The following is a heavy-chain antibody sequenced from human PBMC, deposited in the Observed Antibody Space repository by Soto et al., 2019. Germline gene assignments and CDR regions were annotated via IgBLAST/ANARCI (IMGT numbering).Heavy chain of an antibody. CDR3: AKGTYYYDSSGRNYYFDY. D-gene: IGHD3-22*01. J-gene: IGHJ4*02. V-gene: IGHV3-30*18. Sequence: SLRLSCAASGFTFSSYGMHWVRQAPGKGLEWVAVISYDGSNKYYADSVKGRFTISRDNSKNTLYLQMNSLRAEDTAVYYCAKGTYYYDSSGRNYYFDYWGQGTLVTVS. CDR1: GFTFSSYG. CDR2: ISYDGSNK.